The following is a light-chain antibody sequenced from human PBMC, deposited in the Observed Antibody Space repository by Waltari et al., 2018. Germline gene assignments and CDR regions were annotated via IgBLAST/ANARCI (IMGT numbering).Light chain of an antibody. CDR3: TSFTRAKTWV. CDR1: GSDIGSFNY. Sequence: QSALTQPASVSGSPRQSITISCTGTGSDIGSFNYVSWYQQHSGKDPRLIIFGVSDRPSGISNRFSGSKSGNTASLTISGLQAEDEADYYCTSFTRAKTWVFGGGTKVTVL. V-gene: IGLV2-14*03. CDR2: GVS. J-gene: IGLJ3*02.